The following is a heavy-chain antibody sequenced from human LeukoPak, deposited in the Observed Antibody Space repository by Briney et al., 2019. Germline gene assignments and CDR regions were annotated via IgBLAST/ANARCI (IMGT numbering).Heavy chain of an antibody. CDR3: AKEIGGFDY. CDR2: ISGSGGST. Sequence: GGPLRLSCAASGFTFSSYGMSRVRQAPGKGLEWVSAISGSGGSTYYADSVKGRFSISRDNSKNTLYLQMNSLRAEDTAVYYCAKEIGGFDYWGQGTLVTVSS. J-gene: IGHJ4*02. V-gene: IGHV3-23*01. CDR1: GFTFSSYG.